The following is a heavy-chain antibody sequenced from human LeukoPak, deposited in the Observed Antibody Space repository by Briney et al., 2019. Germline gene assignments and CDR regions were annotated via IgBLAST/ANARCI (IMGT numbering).Heavy chain of an antibody. V-gene: IGHV1-18*01. CDR2: ISAYNGNT. Sequence: ASVKVSCKASGYTFTSNGISWVRQAPGQGLEWMGWISAYNGNTNYAQKLQGRVTMTTDTSTSTAYMELRSLRSDDTAVYYCARESDRYYYYYGMDVWGQGTTVTVSS. CDR1: GYTFTSNG. CDR3: ARESDRYYYYYGMDV. D-gene: IGHD2-15*01. J-gene: IGHJ6*02.